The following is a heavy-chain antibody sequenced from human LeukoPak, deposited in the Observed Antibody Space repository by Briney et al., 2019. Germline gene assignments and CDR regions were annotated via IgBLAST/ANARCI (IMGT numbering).Heavy chain of an antibody. CDR1: GGSFSGYY. Sequence: PSETLSLTCAVYGGSFSGYYWSWIRQPPGKGLEWIGEINHSGSTNYNPSLKSRVTISVDTSKNQFSLKLSSVTAADTAVYYCASGYPYHYMDVWGKGTTVTVSS. V-gene: IGHV4-34*01. CDR3: ASGYPYHYMDV. J-gene: IGHJ6*03. CDR2: INHSGST.